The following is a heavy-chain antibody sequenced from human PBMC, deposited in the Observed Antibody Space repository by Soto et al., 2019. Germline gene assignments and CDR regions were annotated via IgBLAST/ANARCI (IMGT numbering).Heavy chain of an antibody. V-gene: IGHV3-33*08. Sequence: QGRLVETGGGVVRPGGALRLSCSASGFTLGDYGIHWVRQAPGKGLEWVAYIWYEGTNRYYADSVKGRFWILRDNSKNTVDLQMTSLTAEDTAVYYCARERLQWLATDLSYGMDVWGQGSAVIVS. J-gene: IGHJ6*02. CDR1: GFTLGDYG. CDR2: IWYEGTNR. D-gene: IGHD6-19*01. CDR3: ARERLQWLATDLSYGMDV.